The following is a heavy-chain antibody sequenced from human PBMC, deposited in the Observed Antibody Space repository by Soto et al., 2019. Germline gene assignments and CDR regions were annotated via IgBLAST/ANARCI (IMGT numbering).Heavy chain of an antibody. CDR2: IIHIFGTA. Sequence: GASVKVSCKASGGTFSSYAISWVRQAPGQGLEWIGGIIHIFGTANYAQKFQGRVTITADESTSSAYMELSSLRFEDTAVFYCARVCCGGDCYSCDLFPNYYYYYYGMDVWGQGTTVTVSS. D-gene: IGHD2-21*02. CDR1: GGTFSSYA. J-gene: IGHJ6*02. CDR3: ARVCCGGDCYSCDLFPNYYYYYYGMDV. V-gene: IGHV1-69*13.